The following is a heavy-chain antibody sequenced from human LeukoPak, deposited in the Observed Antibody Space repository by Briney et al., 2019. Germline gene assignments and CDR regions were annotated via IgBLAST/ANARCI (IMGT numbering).Heavy chain of an antibody. J-gene: IGHJ4*02. CDR1: GYTFTSYD. CDR3: ARRSSGSGSPITY. CDR2: MNPNSGNT. D-gene: IGHD3-10*01. Sequence: ASVKVSCKASGYTFTSYDINWVRQATRQGLEWMGWMNPNSGNTGYAQKFQGRVTMTRNTSISTAYMELSSLRSEDTAVYYCARRSSGSGSPITYWGQGTLVTVSS. V-gene: IGHV1-8*01.